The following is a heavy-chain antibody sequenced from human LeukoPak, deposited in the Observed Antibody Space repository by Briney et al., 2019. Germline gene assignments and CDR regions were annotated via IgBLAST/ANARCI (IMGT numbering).Heavy chain of an antibody. D-gene: IGHD6-6*01. CDR2: FDPEDGET. CDR1: GYTLTELS. Sequence: ASVKVSCKVSGYTLTELSMHWVRQAPGKGLEWMGGFDPEDGETIYAQKFQGRVTITADESTSTAYMELSSLRSEDTAVYYCATVGFFHYSSSPPAYAFDIWGQGTMVTVSS. V-gene: IGHV1-24*01. CDR3: ATVGFFHYSSSPPAYAFDI. J-gene: IGHJ3*02.